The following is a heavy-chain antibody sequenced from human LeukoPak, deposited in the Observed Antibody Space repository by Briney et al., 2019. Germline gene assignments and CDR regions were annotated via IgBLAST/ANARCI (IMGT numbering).Heavy chain of an antibody. V-gene: IGHV4-34*01. D-gene: IGHD6-6*01. CDR3: ARDEYSSSYDP. CDR1: GGSFSGYY. Sequence: PSETLSLTCAVYGGSFSGYYWSWIRQPPGKGLEWIGEINHSGSTNYNPSLKSRVTISVDTSKTQFSLKLSSVTAADTAVYYCARDEYSSSYDPWGQGTLVTVSS. CDR2: INHSGST. J-gene: IGHJ5*02.